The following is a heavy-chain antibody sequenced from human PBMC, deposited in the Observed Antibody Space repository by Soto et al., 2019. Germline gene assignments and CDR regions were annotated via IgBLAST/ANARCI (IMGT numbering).Heavy chain of an antibody. CDR3: ARGPTLYRRLAHWFDP. D-gene: IGHD3-16*02. CDR2: IYTSGST. V-gene: IGHV4-4*07. CDR1: VGSISSYY. J-gene: IGHJ5*02. Sequence: PSETLSLTCTVSVGSISSYYWSWIRQPAGKGLEWIGRIYTSGSTNYNPSLKSRVTMSVDTSKNQFSLKLSSVTAADTAVYYCARGPTLYRRLAHWFDPWGQGTLVSVSS.